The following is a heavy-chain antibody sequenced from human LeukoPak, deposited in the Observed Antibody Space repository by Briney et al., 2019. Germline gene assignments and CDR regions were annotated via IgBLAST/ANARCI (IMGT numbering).Heavy chain of an antibody. J-gene: IGHJ4*02. D-gene: IGHD3-9*01. Sequence: ASVKVSCKASGYTFNSYGISWVRQAPGQGLEWMGWISAYNGNTNYAQKLQGRVTMTTDTSTSTAYMELRSLRSDDTAVYYCARDQGLRYFDWLLNYFDYWGQGTLVTVSS. CDR2: ISAYNGNT. CDR1: GYTFNSYG. CDR3: ARDQGLRYFDWLLNYFDY. V-gene: IGHV1-18*01.